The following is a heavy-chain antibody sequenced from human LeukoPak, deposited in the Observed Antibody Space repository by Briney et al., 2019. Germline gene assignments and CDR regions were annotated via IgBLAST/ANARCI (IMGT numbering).Heavy chain of an antibody. J-gene: IGHJ5*02. CDR2: INHSGST. Sequence: PSETLSLTCAVYGGSFGGYYWSWIRQPPGKGLEWIGEINHSGSTNYNPSLKSRVTISVDTSKNQFSLKLSSVTAADTAVYYCARRPRYCSSTSCPFDPWGQGTLVTVSS. CDR3: ARRPRYCSSTSCPFDP. CDR1: GGSFGGYY. V-gene: IGHV4-34*01. D-gene: IGHD2-2*01.